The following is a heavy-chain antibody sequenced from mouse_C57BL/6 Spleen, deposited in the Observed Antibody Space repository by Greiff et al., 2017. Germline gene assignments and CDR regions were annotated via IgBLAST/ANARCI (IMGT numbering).Heavy chain of an antibody. D-gene: IGHD2-3*01. J-gene: IGHJ2*01. V-gene: IGHV5-4*01. CDR1: GFTFSSYA. CDR3: AREGGYFYYFDY. Sequence: EVQVVESGGGLVKPGGSLKLSCAASGFTFSSYAMSWVRQTPEKRLEWVATISDGGSYTYYPDNVKGRFTISRDNAKNNLYLQMSHLKSEDTAMYYCAREGGYFYYFDYWGQGTTLTVSS. CDR2: ISDGGSYT.